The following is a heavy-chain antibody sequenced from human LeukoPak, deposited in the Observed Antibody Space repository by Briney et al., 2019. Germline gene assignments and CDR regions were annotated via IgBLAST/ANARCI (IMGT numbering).Heavy chain of an antibody. D-gene: IGHD6-13*01. Sequence: ASVKVSCKASGYTFNSYGISWVRQAPGQGLEWVGWISAYNGNTNYAQKLQGRVTMTTDTSTSTAYMELRSLRSDDTAAYYCARPHYSNSWSPFDYWGQGTLVTVSS. V-gene: IGHV1-18*01. J-gene: IGHJ4*02. CDR2: ISAYNGNT. CDR3: ARPHYSNSWSPFDY. CDR1: GYTFNSYG.